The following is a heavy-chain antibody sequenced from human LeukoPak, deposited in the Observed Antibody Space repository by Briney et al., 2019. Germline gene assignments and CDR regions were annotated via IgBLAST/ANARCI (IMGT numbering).Heavy chain of an antibody. CDR2: IYHSGGA. CDR3: ARTLYGDYDLGVFDY. CDR1: GASIDSHSW. J-gene: IGHJ4*02. V-gene: IGHV4/OR15-8*01. Sequence: SETLSLTCAVSGASIDSHSWWSWVRQPPGKGLEWIGEIYHSGGANYKPSLKSRVTISVDRSKNQFSLKLSSVTAADTAVYYCARTLYGDYDLGVFDYWGQGTLVTVSS. D-gene: IGHD4-17*01.